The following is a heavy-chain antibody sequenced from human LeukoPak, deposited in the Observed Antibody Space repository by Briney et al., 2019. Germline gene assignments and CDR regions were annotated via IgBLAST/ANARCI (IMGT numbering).Heavy chain of an antibody. CDR3: ARDAAVYYDILNGPGL. D-gene: IGHD3-9*01. CDR2: INANSGGT. CDR1: GYTFTGYY. J-gene: IGHJ4*02. Sequence: ASVKVSCKASGYTFTGYYMHWLRQAPRQRLEWMGWINANSGGTNYAQKFQGRVTMTRDTSISTAYMELSRLRSDDTAVYYCARDAAVYYDILNGPGLWGQGTLVTVSS. V-gene: IGHV1-2*02.